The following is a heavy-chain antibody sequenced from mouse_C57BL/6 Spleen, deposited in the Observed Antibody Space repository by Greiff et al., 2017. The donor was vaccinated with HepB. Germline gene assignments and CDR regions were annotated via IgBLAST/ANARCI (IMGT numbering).Heavy chain of an antibody. CDR1: GYAFSSYW. Sequence: VQLQQSGAELVKPGASVKISCKASGYAFSSYWMNWVKQRPGKGLEWIGQIYPGDGDTNYNGKFKGKATLTADKSSSTAYMQLSSLTSEDSAVYFCARPYYGSSWRFAYWGQGTLVTVSA. V-gene: IGHV1-80*01. D-gene: IGHD1-1*01. CDR2: IYPGDGDT. J-gene: IGHJ3*01. CDR3: ARPYYGSSWRFAY.